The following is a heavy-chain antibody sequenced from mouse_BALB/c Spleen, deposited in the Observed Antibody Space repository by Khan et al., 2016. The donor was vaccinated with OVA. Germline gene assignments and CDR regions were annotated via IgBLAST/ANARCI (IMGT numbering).Heavy chain of an antibody. D-gene: IGHD2-10*01. J-gene: IGHJ4*01. V-gene: IGHV9-3-1*01. CDR1: GYTFTNYG. Sequence: QIQLVQSGPELKKPGETVKISCKASGYTFTNYGMNWVKQAPGKGLKWMGWINTYTGEPTYADDFKGRFAFSLETSASTAYLQIDNLKNEDTATYFWARPPYFSYVLDSWGQGTSVTVSS. CDR3: ARPPYFSYVLDS. CDR2: INTYTGEP.